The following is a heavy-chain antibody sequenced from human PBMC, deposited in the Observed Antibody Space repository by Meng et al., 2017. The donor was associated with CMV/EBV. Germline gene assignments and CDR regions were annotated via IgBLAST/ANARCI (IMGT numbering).Heavy chain of an antibody. D-gene: IGHD2-2*01. J-gene: IGHJ3*02. Sequence: GGSLRLSCAASGFTFSSYWMSWVRQAPGKGLEWVANIKQDGSEKYYVDSVKGRFTISRDNAKNSLYLQMNSLRAEDTAVYYCARQSVVIQAVGRAFDIWGQGTMVTVSS. CDR1: GFTFSSYW. V-gene: IGHV3-7*01. CDR2: IKQDGSEK. CDR3: ARQSVVIQAVGRAFDI.